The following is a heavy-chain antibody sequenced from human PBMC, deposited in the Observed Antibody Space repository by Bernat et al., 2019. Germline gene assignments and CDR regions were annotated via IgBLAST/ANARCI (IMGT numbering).Heavy chain of an antibody. J-gene: IGHJ4*02. CDR2: INAGNGNT. V-gene: IGHV1-3*01. D-gene: IGHD5-12*01. Sequence: QVQLVQSGAEVKKPGASVKVSCKASGYTFTSYAMHWVRQAPGQRLEWMGWINAGNGNTKYSQKFQGRVTSTRGTSASTAYMELSSLRSGDTAVYYCARRVASSRGADYWDQGTLVTVSS. CDR1: GYTFTSYA. CDR3: ARRVASSRGADY.